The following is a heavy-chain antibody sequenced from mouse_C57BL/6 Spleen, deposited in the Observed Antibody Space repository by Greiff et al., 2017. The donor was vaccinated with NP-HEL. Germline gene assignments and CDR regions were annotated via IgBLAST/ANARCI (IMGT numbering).Heavy chain of an antibody. Sequence: EVKLMESGAELVRPGASVKLSCTASGFNIKDDYMHWVKQRPEQGLEWIGWIDPENGDTEYASKFQGKATITADTSSNTAYLQLSSLTSEDTAVYYCTTGDYDADYWGQGTTLTVSS. J-gene: IGHJ2*01. V-gene: IGHV14-4*01. CDR3: TTGDYDADY. D-gene: IGHD2-4*01. CDR2: IDPENGDT. CDR1: GFNIKDDY.